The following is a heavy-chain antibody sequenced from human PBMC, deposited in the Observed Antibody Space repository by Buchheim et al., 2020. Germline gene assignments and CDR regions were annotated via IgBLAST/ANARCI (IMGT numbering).Heavy chain of an antibody. J-gene: IGHJ4*02. V-gene: IGHV3-23*01. Sequence: EVQLLESGGGFIQPGGSLRLSCAASGFTLRSYAMAWVRQAPGKGLEWVAVSSGSGETTFHGDSVKGRFIISRDNSKNTLFLQMNSLRVEDTAVYYCVKGYTYGNVRGGRLDFWGQGTL. CDR3: VKGYTYGNVRGGRLDF. CDR2: SSGSGETT. D-gene: IGHD5-18*01. CDR1: GFTLRSYA.